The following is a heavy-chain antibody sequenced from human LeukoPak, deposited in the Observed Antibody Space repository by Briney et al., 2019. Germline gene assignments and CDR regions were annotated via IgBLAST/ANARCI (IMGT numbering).Heavy chain of an antibody. CDR1: GYTFTGYY. V-gene: IGHV1-2*02. Sequence: GASVKVSCEASGYTFTGYYMHWMRQAPGQGLEWMGWINPNSGGTNYAQKFQGRVTMTRDTSISTAYMELSRLRSDDTAVYYCARDYCGGDCYPEYYFDYWGQGTLVTVSS. J-gene: IGHJ4*02. D-gene: IGHD2-21*02. CDR3: ARDYCGGDCYPEYYFDY. CDR2: INPNSGGT.